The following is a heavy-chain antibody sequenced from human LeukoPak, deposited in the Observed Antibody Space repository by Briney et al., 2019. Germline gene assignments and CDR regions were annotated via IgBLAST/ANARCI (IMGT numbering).Heavy chain of an antibody. V-gene: IGHV3-66*01. D-gene: IGHD1-26*01. Sequence: PGGSLRLSCAASGFTVSSNYMSWVRQAPGKALEWVSVIYSGGSTYYADSVKGRFTISRDNSKNTLYLQMNSLRAEDTAVYYCARDLGSGSYDAFDIWGQGTMVTVSS. CDR3: ARDLGSGSYDAFDI. J-gene: IGHJ3*02. CDR1: GFTVSSNY. CDR2: IYSGGST.